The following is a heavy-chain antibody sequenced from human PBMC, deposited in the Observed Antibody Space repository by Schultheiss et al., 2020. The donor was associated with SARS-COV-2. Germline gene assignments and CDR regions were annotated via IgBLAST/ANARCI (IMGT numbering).Heavy chain of an antibody. V-gene: IGHV4-61*02. CDR1: GGSISSGSYY. D-gene: IGHD1-26*01. CDR3: ARIVGATTGVDS. CDR2: IYTSGST. J-gene: IGHJ4*02. Sequence: SETLSLTCTVSGGSISSGSYYWSWIRQPAGKGLEWIGRIYTSGSTNYNPSLKSRVTISIDRSKNQFSLKLSSVTAADTAVYYCARIVGATTGVDSWGQGTLVTVSS.